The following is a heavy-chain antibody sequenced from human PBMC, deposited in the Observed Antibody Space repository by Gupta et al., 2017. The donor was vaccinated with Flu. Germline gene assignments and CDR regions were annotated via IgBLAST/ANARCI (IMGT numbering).Heavy chain of an antibody. CDR1: GFTFSSSY. V-gene: IGHV3-74*03. Sequence: EMQLVESGGGLVQPGGSLRLSCAASGFTFSSSYLQWVRQASGKGLVWAIRINPDGRSTAYTESVKARFTTSRDNAKQRLYLTMIHHGDNDRAVNYCATVTFGCWGQGTLVTVSS. D-gene: IGHD4-17*01. CDR2: INPDGRST. J-gene: IGHJ4*02. CDR3: ATVTFGC.